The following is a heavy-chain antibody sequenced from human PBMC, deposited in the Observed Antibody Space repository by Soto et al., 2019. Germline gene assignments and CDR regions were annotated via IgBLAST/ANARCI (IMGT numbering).Heavy chain of an antibody. CDR1: GGSISSGDNY. J-gene: IGHJ4*02. CDR3: ARGPVVVVSTPYYFDY. CDR2: IYYSGST. V-gene: IGHV4-30-4*01. D-gene: IGHD2-21*01. Sequence: SETLSLTCTVSGGSISSGDNYWSWIRQPPGKGLEWIGNIYYSGSTYYNPSLKSRVSISVDTSRDQFSLKLSSVTAADTAVYYCARGPVVVVSTPYYFDYWGQGTRVTVSS.